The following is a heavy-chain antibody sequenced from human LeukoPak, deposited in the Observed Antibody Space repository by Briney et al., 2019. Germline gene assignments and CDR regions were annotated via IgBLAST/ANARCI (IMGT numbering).Heavy chain of an antibody. CDR3: TRDCSSTSCYGLPLDY. Sequence: GGSLRLSCAASGFTFSGSAMHWVRQASGKGLEWVGRIRSKANSYATAYAASVKGRFTISRDDSKNTAYLQMNSLKTEDTAVYYCTRDCSSTSCYGLPLDYWGQGTLVTVSS. CDR2: IRSKANSYAT. V-gene: IGHV3-73*01. CDR1: GFTFSGSA. J-gene: IGHJ4*02. D-gene: IGHD2-2*01.